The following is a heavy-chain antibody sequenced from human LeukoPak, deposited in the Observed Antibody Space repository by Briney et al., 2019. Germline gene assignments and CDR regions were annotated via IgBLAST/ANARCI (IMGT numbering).Heavy chain of an antibody. CDR1: GFRFGGYS. D-gene: IGHD6-13*01. V-gene: IGHV3-69-1*01. CDR3: ARIRGSTLPISYMDV. J-gene: IGHJ6*03. CDR2: ISVSGTI. Sequence: GGSLRLSCTASGFRFGGYSIHWVRRAPGKGLEWLSYISVSGTIHADSVMDRVTVSRDNAKNSLYLQMNSLRVEDTAVYYCARIRGSTLPISYMDVWGKGTTVTVSS.